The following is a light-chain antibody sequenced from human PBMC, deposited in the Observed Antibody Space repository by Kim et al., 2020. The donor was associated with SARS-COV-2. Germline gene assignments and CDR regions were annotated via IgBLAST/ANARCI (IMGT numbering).Light chain of an antibody. CDR2: AAS. CDR1: QGISSW. J-gene: IGKJ1*01. CDR3: QQANSFPRT. Sequence: AYVADRVTITCRASQGISSWLAWYQQTTGKAPKLLIYAASSLQSGVTSRFSGSGSGTDFTLTISSLQPEDFATYYCQQANSFPRTFGQGTKVDIK. V-gene: IGKV1D-12*01.